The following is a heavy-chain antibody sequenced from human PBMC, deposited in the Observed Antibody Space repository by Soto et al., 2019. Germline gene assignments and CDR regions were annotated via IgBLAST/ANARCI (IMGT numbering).Heavy chain of an antibody. V-gene: IGHV3-21*01. CDR3: ARPQLTYYYDSSGQSQHFQH. J-gene: IGHJ1*01. Sequence: GGSLRLSCAASGFTFSSYSMNWVRQAPGKGLEWVSSISSSSSYIYYADSVKGRFTISRDNAKNSLYLQMNSLRAEDTAVYYCARPQLTYYYDSSGQSQHFQHWGQGTLVTVSS. CDR1: GFTFSSYS. D-gene: IGHD3-22*01. CDR2: ISSSSSYI.